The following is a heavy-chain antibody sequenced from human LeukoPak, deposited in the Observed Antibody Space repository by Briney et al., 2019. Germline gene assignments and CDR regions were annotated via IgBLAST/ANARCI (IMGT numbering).Heavy chain of an antibody. CDR1: GFTFSSYA. CDR2: ISGSGGST. J-gene: IGHJ4*02. V-gene: IGHV3-23*01. Sequence: GGSLRLSCAASGFTFSSYAMSWVRQAPGKGLEWVSAISGSGGSTYYADSVKGRFTISRDNSKNTLYLQMNSLRAEGTAVYYCAKDAGLITMVRGAYDYWGQGTLVTVSS. CDR3: AKDAGLITMVRGAYDY. D-gene: IGHD3-10*01.